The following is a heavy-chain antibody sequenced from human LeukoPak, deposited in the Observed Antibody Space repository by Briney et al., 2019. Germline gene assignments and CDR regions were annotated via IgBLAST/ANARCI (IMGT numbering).Heavy chain of an antibody. V-gene: IGHV4-34*01. CDR1: GGSFSGYY. D-gene: IGHD3-3*01. J-gene: IGHJ4*02. Sequence: SETLSLTCAVYGGSFSGYYWSWIRQPPGKGLEWIGEINHSGSTNYNPSLKSRVTISVDTSKNQFSLKLSSVTAADTAVYYCARGSGYYRLDYWGQGTLVTVSS. CDR3: ARGSGYYRLDY. CDR2: INHSGST.